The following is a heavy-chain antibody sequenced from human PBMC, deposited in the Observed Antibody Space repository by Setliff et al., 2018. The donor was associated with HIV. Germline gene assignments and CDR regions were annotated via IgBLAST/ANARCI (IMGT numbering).Heavy chain of an antibody. CDR3: ARGRMATTIGGY. CDR2: IYYSGTT. Sequence: SENLSLTCTVSGGSISSGGYYWNWIRQHPGRGLEWIGYIYYSGTTYYNPSLKSRVTISVDTSKNQFSLKLNSVTAADTAVYYCARGRMATTIGGYWGQGTLVTVSS. V-gene: IGHV4-31*03. CDR1: GGSISSGGYY. J-gene: IGHJ4*02. D-gene: IGHD1-1*01.